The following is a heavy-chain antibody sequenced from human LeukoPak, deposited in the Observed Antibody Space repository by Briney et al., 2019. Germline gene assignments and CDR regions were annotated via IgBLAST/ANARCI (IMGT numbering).Heavy chain of an antibody. D-gene: IGHD6-19*01. V-gene: IGHV3-66*01. Sequence: PGGSLRLSCAASGFTISSKYMSWVRQATGKGLEWVSVIYSGGRTYYADSVKGRFTISRDNSKNTLYLQMNSLRSEDTAVYYCARERAVAGLFDYWGQGTLVTVSS. J-gene: IGHJ4*02. CDR2: IYSGGRT. CDR3: ARERAVAGLFDY. CDR1: GFTISSKY.